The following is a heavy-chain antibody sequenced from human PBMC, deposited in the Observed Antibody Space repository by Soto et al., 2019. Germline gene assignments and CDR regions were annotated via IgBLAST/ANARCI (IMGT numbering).Heavy chain of an antibody. D-gene: IGHD1-26*01. CDR2: ISGSGGST. Sequence: EVQLLESGGGLVQPGGSLRLSCAASGFNFSSYAMSWVRQAPGKGLEWVSAISGSGGSTYYADSVKGRFTISRDNSKNTLYLQMNSLRAEDTAVYYCAKSPIVGATHPHHYYFDYWGQGTLVTVSS. CDR1: GFNFSSYA. J-gene: IGHJ4*02. V-gene: IGHV3-23*01. CDR3: AKSPIVGATHPHHYYFDY.